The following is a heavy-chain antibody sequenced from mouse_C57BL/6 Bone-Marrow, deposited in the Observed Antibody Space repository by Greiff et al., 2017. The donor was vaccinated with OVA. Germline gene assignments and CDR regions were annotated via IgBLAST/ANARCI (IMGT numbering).Heavy chain of an antibody. CDR3: ARGTTAFFDY. CDR2: IDPSDSYT. CDR1: GYTFTSYW. D-gene: IGHD1-2*01. V-gene: IGHV1-69*01. Sequence: VKLQQPGAELVMPGASVKLSCKASGYTFTSYWMHWVKQRPGQGLEWIGEIDPSDSYTNCNQKFKGKSTLTVDKSSSTAYMQLSSLTSEDSAVYYCARGTTAFFDYWGQGTTLTVSS. J-gene: IGHJ2*01.